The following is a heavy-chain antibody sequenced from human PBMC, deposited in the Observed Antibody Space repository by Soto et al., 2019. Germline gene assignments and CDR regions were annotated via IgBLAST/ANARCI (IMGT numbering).Heavy chain of an antibody. CDR1: GYTFTSYG. D-gene: IGHD3-9*01. V-gene: IGHV1-18*01. CDR2: ISAYNGNT. CDR3: ARLRYFDWLSRLEY. J-gene: IGHJ4*02. Sequence: GASVKVSCKASGYTFTSYGISWVRQAPGQGLEWMGWISAYNGNTNYAQKLQGRVTMTTDTSTSTAYMELRSLRPDDTAVYYCARLRYFDWLSRLEYWGQGTLVTVSS.